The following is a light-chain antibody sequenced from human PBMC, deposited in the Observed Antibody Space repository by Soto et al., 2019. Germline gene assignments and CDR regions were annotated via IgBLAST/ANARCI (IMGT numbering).Light chain of an antibody. J-gene: IGKJ3*01. CDR2: VAS. V-gene: IGKV3-15*01. CDR1: QSVSSN. Sequence: EIVMTQSPATLSVSPGERATLSCRASQSVSSNLAWYQQKPGQAPRLLIYVASTRATGIPARFSGSGSGTEFTLTISSLQYEDFAVYYCQQYNNWPFTFGPGTTVD. CDR3: QQYNNWPFT.